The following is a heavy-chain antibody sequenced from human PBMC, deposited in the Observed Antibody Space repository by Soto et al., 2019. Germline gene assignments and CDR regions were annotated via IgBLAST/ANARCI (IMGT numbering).Heavy chain of an antibody. Sequence: PSETLSLTCNVSGVSISRTSYSWSWIRQPPGKGLECVGFIDHRGSPYYNPSLKSRVTISVDRSKNQFSLKLSSVTAADTAVYYCARGKKTGRCTAFDYWGQGTLVTVSS. CDR3: ARGKKTGRCTAFDY. V-gene: IGHV4-30-2*01. CDR1: GVSISRTSYS. D-gene: IGHD1-1*01. J-gene: IGHJ4*02. CDR2: IDHRGSP.